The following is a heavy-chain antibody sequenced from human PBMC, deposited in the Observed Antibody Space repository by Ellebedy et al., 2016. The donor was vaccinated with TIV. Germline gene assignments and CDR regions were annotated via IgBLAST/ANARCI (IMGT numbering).Heavy chain of an antibody. J-gene: IGHJ3*02. CDR2: IYTGDST. Sequence: PSETLSLTCAASGFSVSSNYVSWVRQAPGKGLEWVSYIYTGDSTYHADSVKGRFTIPRDNSKNTVSLQMNSLRVEDTAVYYCARVRSSAFEIWGQGTMVTVSS. CDR3: ARVRSSAFEI. V-gene: IGHV3-53*01. CDR1: GFSVSSNY.